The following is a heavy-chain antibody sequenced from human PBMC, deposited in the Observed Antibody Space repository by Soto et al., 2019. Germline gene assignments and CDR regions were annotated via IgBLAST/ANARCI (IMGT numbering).Heavy chain of an antibody. V-gene: IGHV4-34*01. Sequence: SETLSLTGAVYGGSFSGYYWSWIRQPPGKGLEWIGEINHSGSTNYNPSLKSRVTISVDTSKNQFSLKLSSVTAADTAVYYCARTGSIAARGFYYYGMDVWGQGTTVTVS. J-gene: IGHJ6*02. CDR2: INHSGST. D-gene: IGHD6-6*01. CDR3: ARTGSIAARGFYYYGMDV. CDR1: GGSFSGYY.